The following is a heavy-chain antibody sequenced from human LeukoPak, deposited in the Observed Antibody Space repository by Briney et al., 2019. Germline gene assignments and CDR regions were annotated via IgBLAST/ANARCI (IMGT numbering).Heavy chain of an antibody. CDR2: IYYSGST. Sequence: PSETQSLTCTVSGGSISSYYWSWIRQPPGKGLEWIGYIYYSGSTNYNPSLKSRVTISVDTSKNQFSLKLSSVTAADTAVYYCARGGYGDTFHYWGQGTLVTVSS. J-gene: IGHJ4*02. V-gene: IGHV4-59*01. CDR1: GGSISSYY. CDR3: ARGGYGDTFHY. D-gene: IGHD4-17*01.